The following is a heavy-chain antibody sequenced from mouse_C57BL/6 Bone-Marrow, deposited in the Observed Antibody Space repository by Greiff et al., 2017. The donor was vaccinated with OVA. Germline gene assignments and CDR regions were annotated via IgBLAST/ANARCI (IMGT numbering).Heavy chain of an antibody. J-gene: IGHJ3*01. CDR2: IDPANGNT. CDR1: GFNIKNTY. V-gene: IGHV14-3*01. Sequence: SVAELVRPGASVKLSCTASGFNIKNTYMHWVKQRPEQGLEWIGRIDPANGNTKYAPKFQGKATITADTSSNTAYLQLSSLTSEDTAIDYCARPLVVAKEAGFAYWGQGTLVTVSA. CDR3: ARPLVVAKEAGFAY. D-gene: IGHD1-1*01.